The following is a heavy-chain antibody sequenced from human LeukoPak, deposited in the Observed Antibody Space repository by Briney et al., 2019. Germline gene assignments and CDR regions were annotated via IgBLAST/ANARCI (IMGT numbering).Heavy chain of an antibody. CDR1: GFTFSSYA. CDR3: AKGIRFLEGSYYYYYMDV. Sequence: GGSLRLSCAASGFTFSSYAMSWVRQAPGKGLECVSDISGSGGSTYYADALKGRLTISRDNSKNTLYLQMTSLRAQDTGVYYCAKGIRFLEGSYYYYYMDVWGKGTTVTVSS. V-gene: IGHV3-23*01. CDR2: ISGSGGST. D-gene: IGHD3-3*01. J-gene: IGHJ6*03.